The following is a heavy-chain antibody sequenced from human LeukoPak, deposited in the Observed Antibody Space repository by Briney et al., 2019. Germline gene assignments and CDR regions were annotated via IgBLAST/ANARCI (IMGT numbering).Heavy chain of an antibody. J-gene: IGHJ4*02. CDR2: ISGSGGST. CDR1: GFTFSSYA. V-gene: IGHV3-23*01. CDR3: ARMDDYTNYYFDY. D-gene: IGHD4-11*01. Sequence: GGSLRLSCAASGFTFSSYAMSWVRQAPGKGLEWVSAISGSGGSTYYADSVKGRFTISRDNSKNTVDLQMGSLRPEDMGVYFCARMDDYTNYYFDYWGQGTMVTVSS.